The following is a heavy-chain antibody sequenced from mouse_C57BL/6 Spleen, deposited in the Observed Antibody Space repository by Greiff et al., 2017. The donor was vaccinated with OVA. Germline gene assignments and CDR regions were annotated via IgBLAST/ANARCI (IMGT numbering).Heavy chain of an antibody. CDR3: ARNTDYGSSYDAMDY. D-gene: IGHD1-1*01. Sequence: VQVVESGPELVKPGASVKISCKASGYAFSSSWMNWVKQRPGKGLEWIGRIYPGDGDTNYNGKFKGKATLTADKSSSTAYMQLSSLTSEDSAVYFCARNTDYGSSYDAMDYWGQGTSVTVSS. J-gene: IGHJ4*01. CDR2: IYPGDGDT. CDR1: GYAFSSSW. V-gene: IGHV1-82*01.